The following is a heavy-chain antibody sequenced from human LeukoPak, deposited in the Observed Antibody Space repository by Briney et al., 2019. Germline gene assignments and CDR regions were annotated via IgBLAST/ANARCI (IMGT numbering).Heavy chain of an antibody. J-gene: IGHJ6*03. CDR3: ARDRRSSYYYYMDV. CDR2: ISSSSSYI. CDR1: GFTFSSYS. V-gene: IGHV3-21*01. Sequence: TGGSLRLSCAASGFTFSSYSMNWVRQAPGKGLEWVSSISSSSSYIYYADSVKGRFTISRDNAKNSLYLQMNSLRAEDTAVYYCARDRRSSYYYYMDVWGKGTTVTVSS. D-gene: IGHD3-10*01.